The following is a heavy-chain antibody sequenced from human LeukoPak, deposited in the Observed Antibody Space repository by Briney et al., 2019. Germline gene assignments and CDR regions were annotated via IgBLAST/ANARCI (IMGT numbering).Heavy chain of an antibody. V-gene: IGHV3-21*01. J-gene: IGHJ4*02. CDR3: ARDGEELWFGELSIPFDY. D-gene: IGHD3-10*01. CDR2: ISSSSSYI. Sequence: GGSLRLYCSASGFTFSSYSMNWVRQAPGKGLEWVSSISSSSSYIYYADSVKGRFTISRDNAKNSLYLQMNSLRAEDTAVYYCARDGEELWFGELSIPFDYWGQGTLVTVSS. CDR1: GFTFSSYS.